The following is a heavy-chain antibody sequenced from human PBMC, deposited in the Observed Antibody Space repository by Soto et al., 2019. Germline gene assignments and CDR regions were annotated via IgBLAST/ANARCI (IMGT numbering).Heavy chain of an antibody. CDR3: AIQGSGLQVPAGHFQY. CDR1: CASLSSSSYY. D-gene: IGHD3-10*01. J-gene: IGHJ1*01. CDR2: IYYSEST. V-gene: IGHV4-39*01. Sequence: SETLSLTCTVSCASLSSSSYYWGWIRQSPGKGLEWIGTIYYSESTYYNPSLEGRVAISVDTSKNQISLRLSSVTAADTALYYCAIQGSGLQVPAGHFQYWGQGTLVTVSS.